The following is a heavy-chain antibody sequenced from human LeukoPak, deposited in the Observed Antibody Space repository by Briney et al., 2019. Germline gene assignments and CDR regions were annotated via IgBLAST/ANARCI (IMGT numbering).Heavy chain of an antibody. Sequence: GGSLRLSCAASGFTFSSYGMHWVRQAPGKGLEWVAFIRYDGSNKYYADSVKGRFTISRDNSKNTLYLQMNSLRAEDTAVYYCARAPPGGLLYHWFDPWGQGTLVTVSS. J-gene: IGHJ5*02. CDR2: IRYDGSNK. V-gene: IGHV3-30*02. D-gene: IGHD1-26*01. CDR3: ARAPPGGLLYHWFDP. CDR1: GFTFSSYG.